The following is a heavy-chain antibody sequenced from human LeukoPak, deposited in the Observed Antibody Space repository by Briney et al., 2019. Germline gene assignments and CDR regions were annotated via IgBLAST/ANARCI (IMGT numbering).Heavy chain of an antibody. CDR3: ARNLIAVTGLGPDSSYYYIDV. Sequence: VASVKVSCKASADTFQKYAISWVRQAPGQGLEWMGGFIPIFGSADYMQKFQGRVTFSTDESMTTAYMDLSSLTSEDTAVYYCARNLIAVTGLGPDSSYYYIDVWGKGTTVIVSS. CDR2: FIPIFGSA. V-gene: IGHV1-69*05. J-gene: IGHJ6*03. D-gene: IGHD6-19*01. CDR1: ADTFQKYA.